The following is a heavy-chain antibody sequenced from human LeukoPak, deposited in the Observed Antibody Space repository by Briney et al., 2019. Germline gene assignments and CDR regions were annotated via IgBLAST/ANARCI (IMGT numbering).Heavy chain of an antibody. V-gene: IGHV3-7*01. J-gene: IGHJ4*02. CDR1: GLTFSRSW. CDR2: IKEDGGQT. Sequence: PGGSLRLSCAASGLTFSRSWMHWVRQTPGKGLEWVAAIKEDGGQTDYVASVRGRFTISRDNARNSLYLQMNNLRADNTAVYYGATGGPMGSSWGQGNLVIVSA. CDR3: ATGGPMGSS. D-gene: IGHD3-10*01.